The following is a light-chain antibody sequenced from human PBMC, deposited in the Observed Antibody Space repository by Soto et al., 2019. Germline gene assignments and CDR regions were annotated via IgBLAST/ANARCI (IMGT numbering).Light chain of an antibody. J-gene: IGKJ2*01. CDR2: GTS. Sequence: ELVLTQSPGTLSLSPGERATLSCRASQRMSSNYLAWYQQKPGQAPRLLIYGTSTRATGSPDRFSGSGSGTDFTLTISILEPEDSAVYYCQQYGNAPPSYTFGQGTKLEIK. V-gene: IGKV3-20*01. CDR1: QRMSSNY. CDR3: QQYGNAPPSYT.